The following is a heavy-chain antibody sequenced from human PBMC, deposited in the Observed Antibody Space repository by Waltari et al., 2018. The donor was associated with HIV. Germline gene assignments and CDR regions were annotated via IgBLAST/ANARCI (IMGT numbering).Heavy chain of an antibody. CDR1: GASISIRSYY. D-gene: IGHD3-3*01. CDR3: AVPRLRFLEWLPV. V-gene: IGHV4-39*01. Sequence: QLQLQESGPGLVKPSETLYLTCTVSGASISIRSYYLGWIRQHPGKGWEWCGSIYYSGSTYYNPSLKSRVTISVDTSKNQFSLKLSSVTAADTAVYYCAVPRLRFLEWLPVWGQGTMVTVSS. J-gene: IGHJ3*01. CDR2: IYYSGST.